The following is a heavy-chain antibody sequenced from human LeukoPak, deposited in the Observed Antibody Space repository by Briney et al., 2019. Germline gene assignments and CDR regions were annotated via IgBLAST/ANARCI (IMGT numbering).Heavy chain of an antibody. CDR2: IYPGDSDT. J-gene: IGHJ4*02. CDR3: ARGKIGYSYGSYY. V-gene: IGHV5-51*01. D-gene: IGHD5-18*01. Sequence: GESLKISCKGSGYSFTSYWIGWVRQMPGKSLEWMGIIYPGDSDTRYSPSFQGQVTISADKSISTAYLQWSSLKASDTAIYYCARGKIGYSYGSYYWGQGTLVTVSS. CDR1: GYSFTSYW.